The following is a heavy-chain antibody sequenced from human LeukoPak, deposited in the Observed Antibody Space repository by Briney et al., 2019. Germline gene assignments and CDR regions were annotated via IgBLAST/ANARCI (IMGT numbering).Heavy chain of an antibody. Sequence: KSSETLSLTCTVSGGSINNYYWSWIRQPPGKGLEWIGYLYYSGSTNYNPSLKSRVTISVDTSKNQFSLKLGSLTAADTAVYYCARHRGSGYPYFDYWGQGTLVTVSS. CDR1: GGSINNYY. V-gene: IGHV4-59*01. D-gene: IGHD3-22*01. CDR2: LYYSGST. CDR3: ARHRGSGYPYFDY. J-gene: IGHJ4*02.